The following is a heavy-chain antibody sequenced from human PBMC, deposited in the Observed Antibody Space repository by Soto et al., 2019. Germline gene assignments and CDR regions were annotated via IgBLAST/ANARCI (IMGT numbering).Heavy chain of an antibody. CDR1: GFTFSTYE. V-gene: IGHV3-48*03. CDR3: VRDTMRASAAASLDY. J-gene: IGHJ4*02. Sequence: PGGSLRLSCAASGFTFSTYEFNWVRQAPGRGLEWISYISVSGNIIKYAESVKGRFTISRDNADNSLHLHMSNLRVDDTALYFCVRDTMRASAAASLDYWGQGTKVTVSS. CDR2: ISVSGNII. D-gene: IGHD2-2*01.